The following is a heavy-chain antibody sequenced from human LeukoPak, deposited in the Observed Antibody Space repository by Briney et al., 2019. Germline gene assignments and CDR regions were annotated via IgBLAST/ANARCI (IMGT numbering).Heavy chain of an antibody. D-gene: IGHD3-22*01. V-gene: IGHV3-7*05. Sequence: PGGSLRLSCAASGFTFSRYWMRWVRQAPGKGLEWLANINQDGSEIYYVDSVKGRFTIYRDNAKSSLYLQMNGLRAEDTAVYYCARDESYSSDYWGQGTLVTVSS. CDR2: INQDGSEI. CDR3: ARDESYSSDY. CDR1: GFTFSRYW. J-gene: IGHJ4*02.